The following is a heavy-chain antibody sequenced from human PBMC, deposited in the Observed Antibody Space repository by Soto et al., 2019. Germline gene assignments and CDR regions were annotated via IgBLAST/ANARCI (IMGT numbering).Heavy chain of an antibody. Sequence: SETLSLTCTVSGGSISSGGYYWSWIRQHPGKGLEWIGYIYYSGSTYYNPSLKSRVTISVDTSKNQFSLKLSSVTAADTAVYYCARVMGLLVDYWGQGTLVTVSS. CDR1: GGSISSGGYY. CDR2: IYYSGST. D-gene: IGHD1-7*01. J-gene: IGHJ4*02. V-gene: IGHV4-31*03. CDR3: ARVMGLLVDY.